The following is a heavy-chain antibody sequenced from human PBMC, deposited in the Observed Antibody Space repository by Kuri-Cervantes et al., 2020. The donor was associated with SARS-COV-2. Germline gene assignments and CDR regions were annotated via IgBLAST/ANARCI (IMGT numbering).Heavy chain of an antibody. D-gene: IGHD5-18*01. Sequence: SVKVSCKASGGTFSSYAISWVRQAPGQGLEWMGGIIPIFGTANYAQKFQGRVTITTDESTSTAYMELSSLRSEDTAVYYCASSIYGYGTYYYYYYYMDVWGKGTTVTVSS. V-gene: IGHV1-69*05. CDR1: GGTFSSYA. CDR2: IIPIFGTA. CDR3: ASSIYGYGTYYYYYYYMDV. J-gene: IGHJ6*03.